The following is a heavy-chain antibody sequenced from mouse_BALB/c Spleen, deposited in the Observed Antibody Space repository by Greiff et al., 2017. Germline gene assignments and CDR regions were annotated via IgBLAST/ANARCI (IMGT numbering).Heavy chain of an antibody. CDR2: ISYSGST. CDR1: GYSITSDYA. J-gene: IGHJ2*01. Sequence: EVKLQESGPGLVKPSQSLSLTCTVTGYSITSDYAWNWIRQFPGNKLEWMGYISYSGSTSYNPSLKSRISITRDTSKNQFFLQLNSVTTEDTATYYCARLRDYYRYDVWGQGTTLTVSS. D-gene: IGHD2-14*01. CDR3: ARLRDYYRYDV. V-gene: IGHV3-2*02.